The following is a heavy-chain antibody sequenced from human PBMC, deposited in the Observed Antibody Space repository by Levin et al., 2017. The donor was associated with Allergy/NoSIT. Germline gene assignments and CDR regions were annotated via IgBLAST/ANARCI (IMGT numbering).Heavy chain of an antibody. CDR3: ARNQWLVNDAFDI. Sequence: SETLSLTCTVSGGSISTYYWSWIRQPPGKGLEWIGYIHYSGSTNNNPSLKSRVTISVDTSKNQFSLKLSSVTAADTAVYFCARNQWLVNDAFDIWGQGTMVTVSS. V-gene: IGHV4-59*01. CDR1: GGSISTYY. D-gene: IGHD6-19*01. J-gene: IGHJ3*02. CDR2: IHYSGST.